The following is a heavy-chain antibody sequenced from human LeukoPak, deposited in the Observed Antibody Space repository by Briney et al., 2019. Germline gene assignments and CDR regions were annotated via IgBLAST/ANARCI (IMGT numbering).Heavy chain of an antibody. CDR2: IKSKIDGGTI. J-gene: IGHJ4*02. Sequence: GGSLRLPCVGSGFTFSDAWMSWVRQAPGKGLEWVGRIKSKIDGGTIDYAAPVKGRFTISRDDSRNTLYLQMNSLKTEDTAVYYCTTRRQDGWWGQGTLVTVS. CDR3: TTRRQDGW. V-gene: IGHV3-15*01. CDR1: GFTFSDAW. D-gene: IGHD2-15*01.